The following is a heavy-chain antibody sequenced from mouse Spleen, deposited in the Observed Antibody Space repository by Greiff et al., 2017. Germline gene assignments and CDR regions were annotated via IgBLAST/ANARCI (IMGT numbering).Heavy chain of an antibody. V-gene: IGHV3-6*01. D-gene: IGHD2-1*01. CDR2: ISYDGSN. J-gene: IGHJ4*01. CDR1: GYSITSGYY. Sequence: VQLKESGPGLVKPSQSLSLTCSVTGYSITSGYYWNWIRQFPGNKLEWMGYISYDGSNNYNPSLKNRISITRDTSKNQFFLKLNSVTTEDTATYYCARDEAYGNYYAMDYWGQGTSVTVSS. CDR3: ARDEAYGNYYAMDY.